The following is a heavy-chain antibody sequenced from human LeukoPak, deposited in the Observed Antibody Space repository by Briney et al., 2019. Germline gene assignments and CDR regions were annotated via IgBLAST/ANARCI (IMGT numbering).Heavy chain of an antibody. J-gene: IGHJ4*02. CDR1: GYTFTDYY. V-gene: IGHV1-2*02. CDR3: ARDRSPAPGRSYGRGHFDY. D-gene: IGHD5-18*01. Sequence: ASVKVSCKASGYTFTDYYLHWVRQAPGQGLEWMGWIKPESGRTHYAQKFQGGVTMTRDTSISTAFMELSRLRSDDTAVYYCARDRSPAPGRSYGRGHFDYWGQGTLVTVSS. CDR2: IKPESGRT.